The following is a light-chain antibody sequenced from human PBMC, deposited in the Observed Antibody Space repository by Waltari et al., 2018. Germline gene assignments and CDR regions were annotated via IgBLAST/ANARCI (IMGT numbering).Light chain of an antibody. Sequence: QLVVTQSPSASASLGASVKLTCTLSSWPRNNIIAWPQQRPENGPRYLMKVNSDGSHIRGDEIPDRFSGSSSGAERYLTISSLQSEDEADYYCQTGGHGTWVFGGGTKLTVL. CDR2: VNSDGSH. V-gene: IGLV4-69*01. J-gene: IGLJ3*02. CDR1: SWPRNNI. CDR3: QTGGHGTWV.